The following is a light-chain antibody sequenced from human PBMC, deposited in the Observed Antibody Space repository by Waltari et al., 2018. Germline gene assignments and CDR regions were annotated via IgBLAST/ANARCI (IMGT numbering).Light chain of an antibody. V-gene: IGLV4-69*01. CDR1: SGHRSYA. J-gene: IGLJ2*01. CDR3: QTCGTGIVV. Sequence: QLVLTQSHSASASLGASVKLTCTLSSGHRSYAIPWHQPQPQQGPRHLMKLNSDGSHTEGDGLPARFSVASSGTGRYRTISSLQSEDEADYYCQTCGTGIVVFGGGTRLTVL. CDR2: LNSDGSH.